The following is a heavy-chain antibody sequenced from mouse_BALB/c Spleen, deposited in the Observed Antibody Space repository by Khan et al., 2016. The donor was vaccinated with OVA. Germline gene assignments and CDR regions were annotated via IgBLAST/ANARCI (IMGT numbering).Heavy chain of an antibody. CDR3: ARMYGGDFDY. J-gene: IGHJ2*01. V-gene: IGHV3-2*02. D-gene: IGHD2-10*02. Sequence: VQLKESGPGLVKPSQSLSLTCTATGYSITSDYAWNWIRQFPGNRLEWMGFISYSGNTNYNPSLKSRISVTRDTSKNQFFLQLNSVTTEDTATYYCARMYGGDFDYWGQGTTLTVSS. CDR2: ISYSGNT. CDR1: GYSITSDYA.